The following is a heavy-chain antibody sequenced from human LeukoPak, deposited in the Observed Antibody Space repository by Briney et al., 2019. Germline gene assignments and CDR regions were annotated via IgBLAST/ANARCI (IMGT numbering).Heavy chain of an antibody. D-gene: IGHD6-6*01. J-gene: IGHJ4*02. CDR2: IRSKIDGGAT. V-gene: IGHV3-15*06. CDR3: YTSITDY. CDR1: GFNVNNAW. Sequence: GGSLRLSCAASGFNVNNAWMSWVRQAPGKGLEWVGRIRSKIDGGATNYAAPVKGRFTISRDDSKNTLYLQINSLKIEDTAMYYCYTSITDYWGQGTLVTVSS.